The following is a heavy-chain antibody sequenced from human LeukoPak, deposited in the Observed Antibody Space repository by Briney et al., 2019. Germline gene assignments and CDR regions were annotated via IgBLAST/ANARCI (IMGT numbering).Heavy chain of an antibody. CDR1: GGTFSNYG. D-gene: IGHD3-22*01. CDR3: ARSYYYDSSGYYYAIFDY. CDR2: IIPIFGTA. J-gene: IGHJ4*02. V-gene: IGHV1-69*13. Sequence: SVKVPCKASGGTFSNYGISWVRQAPGQGLEWMGTIIPIFGTANYAQKFQGRVTITADESTSTAYMELSSLRSEDTAVYYCARSYYYDSSGYYYAIFDYWGQGTLVTVSS.